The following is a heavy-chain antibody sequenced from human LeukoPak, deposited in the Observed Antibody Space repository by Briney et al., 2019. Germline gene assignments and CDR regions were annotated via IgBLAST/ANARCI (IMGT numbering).Heavy chain of an antibody. CDR3: ARDARPSYGTSGYYFPGDY. V-gene: IGHV1-46*01. CDR1: GYTFTSFY. CDR2: INPSGGTT. D-gene: IGHD3-22*01. J-gene: IGHJ4*02. Sequence: ASVKISCKASGYTFTSFYIHWVRQAPGQGLEWMAIINPSGGTTRYAQKFQGRVTMTRDTSTSTVYMELSSLRSEDTAVYYCARDARPSYGTSGYYFPGDYWGQGTLVTVSS.